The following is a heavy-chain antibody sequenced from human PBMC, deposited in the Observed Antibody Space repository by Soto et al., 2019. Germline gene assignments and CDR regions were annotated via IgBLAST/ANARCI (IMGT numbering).Heavy chain of an antibody. CDR1: GYTFTSYD. J-gene: IGHJ4*02. D-gene: IGHD2-2*01. V-gene: IGHV1-8*01. Sequence: QVQLVQSGAEVKKPGASVKVSCKASGYTFTSYDINWVRQATGQGLEWMGWMNPNSGNTGYAQKFQGRVTMTRNTSISTAYMELSSLRSEDTAVYYCARAEGHCSSTSCYGRLKPDYWGQGTLVTVSS. CDR2: MNPNSGNT. CDR3: ARAEGHCSSTSCYGRLKPDY.